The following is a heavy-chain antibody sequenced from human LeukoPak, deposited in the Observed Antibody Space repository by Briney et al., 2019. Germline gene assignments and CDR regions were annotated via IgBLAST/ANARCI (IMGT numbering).Heavy chain of an antibody. CDR2: FDPEDGET. CDR1: GYTLTELS. Sequence: ASVKVSCKVPGYTLTELSMHWVRQAPGKELEWMGGFDPEDGETIYAQKFQGRVTMTEDTSTDTAYMELSSLRSEDTAVYYCATGVTYCTNGVCSNFDYWGQGTLVTVSS. D-gene: IGHD2-8*01. CDR3: ATGVTYCTNGVCSNFDY. J-gene: IGHJ4*02. V-gene: IGHV1-24*01.